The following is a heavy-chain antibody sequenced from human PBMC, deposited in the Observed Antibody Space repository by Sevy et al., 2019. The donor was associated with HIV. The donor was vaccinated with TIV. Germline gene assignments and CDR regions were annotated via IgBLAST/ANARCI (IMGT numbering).Heavy chain of an antibody. CDR2: LWSDGRFE. J-gene: IGHJ4*02. CDR1: GFTFSNYA. V-gene: IGHV3-33*01. Sequence: GGSLRLSCAATGFTFSNYAMHWVRRTPGKGLEWVAILWSDGRFENHGDSVKGRFTISRDNSKNTLYLQMNNVRVEDTAVYYCARGAYYYDNAAYYALDSWGQGTLVTVSS. D-gene: IGHD3-22*01. CDR3: ARGAYYYDNAAYYALDS.